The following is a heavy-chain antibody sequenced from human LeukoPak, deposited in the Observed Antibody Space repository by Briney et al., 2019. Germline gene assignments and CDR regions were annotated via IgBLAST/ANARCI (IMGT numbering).Heavy chain of an antibody. J-gene: IGHJ6*02. Sequence: ASVKVSCKASGYTFTGYYMHWVRQAPGQGLEWMGRINPNSGGTNYAQKFQGRVTMTRDTSISTAYMELSRLRSDDTAVYYCARAMTWGANYYGMDVWGQGTTVTVS. D-gene: IGHD3-16*01. CDR2: INPNSGGT. CDR3: ARAMTWGANYYGMDV. V-gene: IGHV1-2*06. CDR1: GYTFTGYY.